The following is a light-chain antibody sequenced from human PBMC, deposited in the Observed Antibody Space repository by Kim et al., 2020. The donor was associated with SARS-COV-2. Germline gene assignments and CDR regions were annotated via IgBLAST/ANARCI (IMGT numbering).Light chain of an antibody. Sequence: SASVGDRVPVPCRASQRIRTQLAWYQQKPGKAPKLLIYKASSLESGVPSRFSGTGSGTEFTLTINSLQPDDFATYYCQQYASYWTFGQGTKVDIK. CDR1: QRIRTQ. CDR3: QQYASYWT. CDR2: KAS. V-gene: IGKV1-5*03. J-gene: IGKJ1*01.